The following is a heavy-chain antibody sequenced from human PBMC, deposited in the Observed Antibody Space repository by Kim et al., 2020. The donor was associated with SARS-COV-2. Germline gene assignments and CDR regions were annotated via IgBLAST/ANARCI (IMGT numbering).Heavy chain of an antibody. V-gene: IGHV3-23*01. CDR3: AKGRAGGYDFDY. D-gene: IGHD5-12*01. CDR2: ISGSGGDT. CDR1: GFTFSSYA. Sequence: GGSLRLSCAASGFTFSSYAMSWVRQAPGKGLEWVSAISGSGGDTYYADSVKGRFTISRDNSKSTVNLQMNSLRVEDTAVYYCAKGRAGGYDFDYWGQGTLDTVSS. J-gene: IGHJ4*02.